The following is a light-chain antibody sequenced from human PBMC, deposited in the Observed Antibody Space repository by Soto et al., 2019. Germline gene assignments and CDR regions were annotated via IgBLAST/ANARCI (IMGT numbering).Light chain of an antibody. CDR1: QSISNQ. Sequence: DIQMTQSPSSLSASVEDRVIITCRAGQSISNQLNWYQQKPGKAPKLLIFAASSLQSGGPTRDSGSKSGPDLTLSNGSVQPEDLATYYCQQSYSIPPTFGQGTNV. J-gene: IGKJ1*01. CDR2: AAS. CDR3: QQSYSIPPT. V-gene: IGKV1-39*01.